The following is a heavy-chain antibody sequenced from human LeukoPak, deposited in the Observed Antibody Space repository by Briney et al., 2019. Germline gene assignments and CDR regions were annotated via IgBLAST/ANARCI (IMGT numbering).Heavy chain of an antibody. CDR3: ARGRGSTSRY. D-gene: IGHD5-12*01. CDR1: GYTFTNYG. Sequence: GASVKVSCKASGYTFTNYGITWVRQAPRQGLEWMGWISTHNGYTNYAQNLQGRVTMTTDTSTSTAYMELRSLRSDDTAVYYCARGRGSTSRYWGQGTLVTVSS. V-gene: IGHV1-18*01. J-gene: IGHJ4*02. CDR2: ISTHNGYT.